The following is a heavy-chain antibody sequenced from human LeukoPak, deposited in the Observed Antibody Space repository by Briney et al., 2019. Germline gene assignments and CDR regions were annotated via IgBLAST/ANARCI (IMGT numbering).Heavy chain of an antibody. CDR2: INPNSGGT. CDR3: TRRSAGIPYFFDY. Sequence: ASVKVSCKASGYTFTGHYMHWVRQAPGQGLEWMGWINPNSGGTNYAQKFQGRVTMTRDTSISTAYMELSRLRSDDTAVYYCTRRSAGIPYFFDYWGQGTLVTVSS. D-gene: IGHD6-19*01. V-gene: IGHV1-2*02. CDR1: GYTFTGHY. J-gene: IGHJ4*02.